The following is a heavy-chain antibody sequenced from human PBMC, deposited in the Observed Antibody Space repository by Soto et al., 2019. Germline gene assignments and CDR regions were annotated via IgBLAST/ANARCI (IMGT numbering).Heavy chain of an antibody. CDR2: IWYDGSNK. D-gene: IGHD2-2*01. CDR3: ARDQLYQLLFNGMDV. CDR1: GFTFSSYG. Sequence: GGSLRLSCAASGFTFSSYGMHWVRQAPGKGLEWVAVIWYDGSNKYYADSVKGRFTISRDNSKNTLYLQMNSLRAEDTAVYYCARDQLYQLLFNGMDVWGQGTTVTVSS. V-gene: IGHV3-33*01. J-gene: IGHJ6*02.